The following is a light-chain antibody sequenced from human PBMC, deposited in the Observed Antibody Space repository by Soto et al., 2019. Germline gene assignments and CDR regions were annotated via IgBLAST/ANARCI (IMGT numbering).Light chain of an antibody. V-gene: IGKV3-11*01. CDR3: QQRSNWPPT. J-gene: IGKJ4*01. CDR1: PSVSSY. Sequence: EIVLTQSPATLSLSLGERATLSCRASPSVSSYLAWFQQKPGQAPRLLIYDASNRATGIPARFSGSGSGTDFTLTISSLEPEDFAVYYCQQRSNWPPTFGGGTKVDIK. CDR2: DAS.